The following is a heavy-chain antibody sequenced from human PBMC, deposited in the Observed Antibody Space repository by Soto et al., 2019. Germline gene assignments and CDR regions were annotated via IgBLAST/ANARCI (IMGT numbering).Heavy chain of an antibody. CDR2: ISYDGSNK. V-gene: IGHV3-30-3*01. J-gene: IGHJ6*02. D-gene: IGHD3-22*01. CDR1: GFTFSSYA. CDR3: ARDQSSSGYYHGRYYYYGMDV. Sequence: GGSLRLSCAASGFTFSSYAMHWVRQAPGKGLEWVAVISYDGSNKYYADSVKGRFTISRDNSKNTLYLQMNSLRAEDTAVYYCARDQSSSGYYHGRYYYYGMDVWGQGTTVTVSS.